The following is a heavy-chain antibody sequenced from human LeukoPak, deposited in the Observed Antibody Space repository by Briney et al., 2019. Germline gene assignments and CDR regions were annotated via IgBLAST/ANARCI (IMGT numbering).Heavy chain of an antibody. CDR3: ARDFAVTTGDY. CDR1: GFTFSSYA. D-gene: IGHD4-17*01. Sequence: GRSLRLSCAASGFTFSSYAMHWVRQAPGKGLEWVAVISYDGSNKYYADSVKGRFTISRDNSKNTLYLQMNSLRAEDTAVYYCARDFAVTTGDYWGQGTLVNVSS. V-gene: IGHV3-30-3*01. CDR2: ISYDGSNK. J-gene: IGHJ4*02.